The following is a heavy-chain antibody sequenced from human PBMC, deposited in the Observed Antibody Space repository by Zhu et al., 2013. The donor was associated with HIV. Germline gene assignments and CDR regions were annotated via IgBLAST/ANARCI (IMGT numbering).Heavy chain of an antibody. V-gene: IGHV1-18*04. CDR1: GFIFTSVG. J-gene: IGHJ4*02. CDR2: INPYNGVR. CDR3: ARGWQWLAPDYFDY. D-gene: IGHD6-19*01. Sequence: QLVQSGLELKKPGASVKISCKATGFIFTSVGYSWVRQAPGRGFEWMGWINPYNGVRVPAQRLQDRLTLAADTSTNTVYMELKNLRPDDTAVYYCARGWQWLAPDYFDYWGRGTLVTVSS.